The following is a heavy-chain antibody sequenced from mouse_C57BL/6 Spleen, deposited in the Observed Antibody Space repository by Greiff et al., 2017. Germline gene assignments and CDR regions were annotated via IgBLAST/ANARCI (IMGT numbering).Heavy chain of an antibody. CDR2: IDPSDSYT. J-gene: IGHJ2*01. Sequence: QVQLKESGAELVMPGASVKLSCKASGYTFTSYWMHWVKQRPGQGLEWIGEIDPSDSYTNYNQKFKGKSTLTVDKSSSTAYMQLSSLTSEDSAVYYCARRYYYGSSYFDYWGQGTTLTVSS. CDR3: ARRYYYGSSYFDY. V-gene: IGHV1-69*01. D-gene: IGHD1-1*01. CDR1: GYTFTSYW.